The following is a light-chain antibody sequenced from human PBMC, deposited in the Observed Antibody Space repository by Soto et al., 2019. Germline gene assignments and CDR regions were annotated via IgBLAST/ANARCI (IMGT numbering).Light chain of an antibody. J-gene: IGKJ4*01. Sequence: IVVSHSPATLSVSTGERATLSCRASQSLYNNYLAWYQEKPGQAPRLLIHGASNRATGIPARFSGSGSGTDFTLTISRLEPEDFAVYYCQQFSSFPLTFGGGTKVDIK. CDR3: QQFSSFPLT. CDR1: QSLYNNY. V-gene: IGKV3-20*01. CDR2: GAS.